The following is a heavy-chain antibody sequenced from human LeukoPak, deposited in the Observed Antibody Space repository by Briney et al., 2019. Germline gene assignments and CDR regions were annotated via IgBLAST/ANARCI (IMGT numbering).Heavy chain of an antibody. CDR2: INHSGST. CDR1: GGSFSGYY. V-gene: IGHV4-34*01. J-gene: IGHJ5*02. Sequence: SETLSLTCAVYGGSFSGYYWSWIRQPPGKGLEWIGEINHSGSTNYNPSLKSRVTISVDTSKNQFSLKLSSVTAADTAVYCCARVPRPPIRLRWFDPWGQGTLVTVSS. CDR3: ARVPRPPIRLRWFDP. D-gene: IGHD3-3*01.